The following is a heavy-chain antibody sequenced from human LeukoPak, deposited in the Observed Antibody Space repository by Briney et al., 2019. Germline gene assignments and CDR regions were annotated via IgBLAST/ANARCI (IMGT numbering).Heavy chain of an antibody. J-gene: IGHJ3*02. V-gene: IGHV3-21*01. CDR1: GFTFSSYS. CDR2: ISSSSSYI. CDR3: ASVNYIDEYSSSGEVGAFDI. Sequence: GGSLRLSCAASGFTFSSYSMNWVRQAPGKGLEWVSSISSSSSYIYYADSVKGRFTISRDNAKNSLYLQMNSLRAEDTAVYYCASVNYIDEYSSSGEVGAFDIWGQGTMVTVSS. D-gene: IGHD6-6*01.